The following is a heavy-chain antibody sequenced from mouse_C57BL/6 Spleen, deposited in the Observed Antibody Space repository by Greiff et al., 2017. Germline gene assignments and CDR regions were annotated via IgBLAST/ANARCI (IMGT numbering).Heavy chain of an antibody. CDR1: GFSLTSYG. Sequence: VQLVESGPGLVQPSQSLSITCTVSGFSLTSYGVHWVRQSPGKGLEWLGVIWRGGSTDYNAAFMSRLSITKDNSKSQVFFTMNSLQADDTAIYYCAKEIYYGSSYDAMDYWGQGTSVTVSS. D-gene: IGHD1-1*01. V-gene: IGHV2-5*01. J-gene: IGHJ4*01. CDR3: AKEIYYGSSYDAMDY. CDR2: IWRGGST.